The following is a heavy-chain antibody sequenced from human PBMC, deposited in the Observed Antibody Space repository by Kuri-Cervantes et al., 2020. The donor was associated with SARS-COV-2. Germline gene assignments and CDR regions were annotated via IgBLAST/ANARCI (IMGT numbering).Heavy chain of an antibody. J-gene: IGHJ4*02. CDR1: GLTFSTFA. V-gene: IGHV3-23*03. D-gene: IGHD3-10*01. CDR3: AKTTMVQGVIISGWIDY. CDR2: IDNAASNT. Sequence: ETLSLTCAASGLTFSTFAMGWVRQAPGKGLEWVSFIDNAASNTYYADFVKGRFTISRDSSTNTLYLQMNSLRAEDTAVYYCAKTTMVQGVIISGWIDYWGQGTLVTVSS.